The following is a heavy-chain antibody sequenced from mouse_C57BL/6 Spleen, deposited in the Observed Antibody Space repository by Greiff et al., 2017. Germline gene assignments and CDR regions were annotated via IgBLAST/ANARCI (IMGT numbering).Heavy chain of an antibody. CDR3: ARRPSDAY. Sequence: QVQLQQSGAELVRPGTSVKVSCKASGYAFTNYLIEWVKQRPGQGLEWIGVINPGSGGTNYNEKFKGKATLTADKSSSTAYMQRSSLTSEDSAVYFCARRPSDAYWGQGTLVTVSA. CDR2: INPGSGGT. V-gene: IGHV1-54*01. J-gene: IGHJ3*01. CDR1: GYAFTNYL. D-gene: IGHD3-1*01.